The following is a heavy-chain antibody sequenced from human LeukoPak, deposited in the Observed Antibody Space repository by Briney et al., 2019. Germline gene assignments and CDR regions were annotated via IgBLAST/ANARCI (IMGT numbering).Heavy chain of an antibody. CDR1: GDSTSSDRYY. J-gene: IGHJ4*02. Sequence: SETLSLTCTISGDSTSSDRYYGGWVRQPPGKGLEWIGNIYYSGSTYYNPSLKSRVTMSVDTSKNQFFLKLNSVTAADTAVYYCARGRPYSGGYHLDYWGQGTLVTVSS. CDR3: ARGRPYSGGYHLDY. CDR2: IYYSGST. D-gene: IGHD1-26*01. V-gene: IGHV4-39*01.